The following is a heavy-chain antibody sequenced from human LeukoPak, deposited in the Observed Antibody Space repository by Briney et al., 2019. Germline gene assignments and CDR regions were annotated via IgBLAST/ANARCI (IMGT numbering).Heavy chain of an antibody. CDR1: GGTFSSYA. D-gene: IGHD1-26*01. Sequence: GASVKVSCKASGGTFSSYAISWVRQAPGQGLEWMGRIIPILGIANYAQKFQGRVTITADKSTSTAYMELSSLRSDDTAVYYCARDRGVVGASAFDIWGQGTMVTVSS. V-gene: IGHV1-69*04. CDR3: ARDRGVVGASAFDI. CDR2: IIPILGIA. J-gene: IGHJ3*02.